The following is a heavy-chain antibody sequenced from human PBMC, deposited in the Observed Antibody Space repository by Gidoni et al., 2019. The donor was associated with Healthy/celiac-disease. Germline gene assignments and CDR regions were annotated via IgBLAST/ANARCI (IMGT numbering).Heavy chain of an antibody. D-gene: IGHD3-22*01. CDR3: AREHRYYDSSGLDY. J-gene: IGHJ4*02. CDR1: GFTFSSYG. Sequence: QVQLVESGGGVVQPGRSLRLSCEASGFTFSSYGRHWVRQAPGKGLEWVAVIWYDGSNKYYADSVKGRFTISRDNSKNTLYLQMNSLRAEDTAVYYCAREHRYYDSSGLDYWGQGTLVTVSS. V-gene: IGHV3-33*01. CDR2: IWYDGSNK.